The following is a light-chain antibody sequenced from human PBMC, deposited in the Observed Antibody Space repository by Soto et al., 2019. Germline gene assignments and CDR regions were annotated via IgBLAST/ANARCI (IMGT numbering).Light chain of an antibody. V-gene: IGKV3-15*01. CDR3: QQYNNWTFT. CDR2: GAS. CDR1: QSVKSN. Sequence: EIMMTQSPVTLSVSPGERATLSFRASQSVKSNLAWYQQNPGQAPRLLIYGASPRATGIPAIFIGNGSGTEFTLTASSLQHEDFAVDYCQQYNNWTFTFGPGTKVDIK. J-gene: IGKJ3*01.